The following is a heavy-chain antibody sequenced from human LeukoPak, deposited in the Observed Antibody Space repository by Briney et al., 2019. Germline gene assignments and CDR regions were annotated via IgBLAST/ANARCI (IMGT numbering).Heavy chain of an antibody. CDR1: GFTFDDYA. CDR2: ISWSSGSI. D-gene: IGHD1-1*01. J-gene: IGHJ3*02. V-gene: IGHV3-9*01. Sequence: GGSLRLSCAASGFTFDDYAMHWVRQPPGKGLEWVSSISWSSGSIGYADSVKGRFTISRDNAKNSLYLQMNSLRAEDTALYYCARDLLEPDAFDIWGQGTMVTVSS. CDR3: ARDLLEPDAFDI.